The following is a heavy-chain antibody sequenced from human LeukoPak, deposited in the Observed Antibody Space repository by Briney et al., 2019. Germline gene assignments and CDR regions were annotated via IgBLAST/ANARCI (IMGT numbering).Heavy chain of an antibody. J-gene: IGHJ6*03. CDR2: IYYSGTT. D-gene: IGHD6-19*01. CDR3: ARDGEQQWLGNYYYYYMDV. CDR1: GGSISSSSYY. V-gene: IGHV4-39*07. Sequence: PSETLSLTCTVSGGSISSSSYYWGWIRQPPGKGLEWIGSIYYSGTTYYNPSLKSRVTISVDTSKNQFSLKLSSVTAADTAVYYCARDGEQQWLGNYYYYYMDVWGKGTTVTISS.